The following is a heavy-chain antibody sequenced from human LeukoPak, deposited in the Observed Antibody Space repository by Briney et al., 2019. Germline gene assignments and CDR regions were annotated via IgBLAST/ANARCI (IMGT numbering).Heavy chain of an antibody. D-gene: IGHD6-19*01. CDR3: ARADSSGRYGNDY. J-gene: IGHJ4*02. V-gene: IGHV1-2*02. CDR2: INPNSGGT. CDR1: GYTFTGYY. Sequence: ASVKVSCKASGYTFTGYYMHWVRQAPGQGLEWMGWINPNSGGTNYAQKFQGRVTMTRDTSISTAYMEVSRLRSDDTAVYYCARADSSGRYGNDYWGQGTLVTVSS.